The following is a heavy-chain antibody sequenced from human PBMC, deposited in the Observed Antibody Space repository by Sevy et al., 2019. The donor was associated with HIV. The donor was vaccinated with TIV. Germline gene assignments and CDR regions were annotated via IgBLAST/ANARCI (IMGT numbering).Heavy chain of an antibody. CDR3: ARETKGRDATGWFDP. CDR2: ISSSGSTI. Sequence: GGSLRLSCAASGFTFSSYEMNWVRQAPGKGLEWVSYISSSGSTIYYADSVKGRFTISRDNAKNSLYLQMNSLRAEDTAVYYCARETKGRDATGWFDPWGQGTLVTVSS. J-gene: IGHJ5*02. D-gene: IGHD2-15*01. V-gene: IGHV3-48*03. CDR1: GFTFSSYE.